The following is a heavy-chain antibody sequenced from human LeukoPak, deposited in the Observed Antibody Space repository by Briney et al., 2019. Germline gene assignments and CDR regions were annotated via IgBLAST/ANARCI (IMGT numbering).Heavy chain of an antibody. V-gene: IGHV3-74*01. CDR2: IKSDGSN. D-gene: IGHD6-19*01. Sequence: GGSLRLSCEASGFTFSSYWMHWVRQAPGKGLVWVSRIKSDGSNYYADSVKGRFTISRDNSKNTLYLQMNSLRAEDTAVYYCAKLGQQWGFDYWGQGTLVTVSS. CDR3: AKLGQQWGFDY. CDR1: GFTFSSYW. J-gene: IGHJ4*02.